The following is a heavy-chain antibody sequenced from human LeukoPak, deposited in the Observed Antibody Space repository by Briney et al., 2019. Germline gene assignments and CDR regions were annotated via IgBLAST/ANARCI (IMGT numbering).Heavy chain of an antibody. CDR1: GFTFSSYV. Sequence: GGSLRLSCAVSGFTFSSYVLSWVRQAPGKGLEWVSAISTSGGNTYYADSVKGRFTISRDNSNNTLYLQMNNLRAEDAAVYYCAKTHSSSWHPLDFWGQGTLVTASS. J-gene: IGHJ4*02. D-gene: IGHD6-13*01. V-gene: IGHV3-23*01. CDR2: ISTSGGNT. CDR3: AKTHSSSWHPLDF.